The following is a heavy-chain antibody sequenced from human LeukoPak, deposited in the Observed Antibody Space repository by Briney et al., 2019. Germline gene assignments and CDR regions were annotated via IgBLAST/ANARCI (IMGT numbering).Heavy chain of an antibody. D-gene: IGHD1-26*01. V-gene: IGHV1-8*01. CDR2: MNPSTGDT. CDR3: TRGSLSGSSRDY. J-gene: IGHJ4*02. CDR1: GYTFTGYD. Sequence: ASVRVSCKASGYTFTGYDINWVRQAIGQGLEWMGWMNPSTGDTGYAQKFQGRVTMTRNTSVDTAFMELSGLGSEDTAVYYCTRGSLSGSSRDYWGQGTLVTVS.